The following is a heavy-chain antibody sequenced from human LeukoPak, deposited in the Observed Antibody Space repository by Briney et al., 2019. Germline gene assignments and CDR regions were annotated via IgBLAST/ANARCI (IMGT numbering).Heavy chain of an antibody. CDR2: INHSGST. D-gene: IGHD3-22*01. J-gene: IGHJ5*02. Sequence: PSETLSLTCAVYGGSFSGYYWSWIRQPPGKGLEWIGEINHSGSTNYNPSLKSRVTISVDTSKNQFSLKLSSVTAADTALYYCARAGTPITMIVVESNWCDPWGQGTLVTVSS. V-gene: IGHV4-34*01. CDR3: ARAGTPITMIVVESNWCDP. CDR1: GGSFSGYY.